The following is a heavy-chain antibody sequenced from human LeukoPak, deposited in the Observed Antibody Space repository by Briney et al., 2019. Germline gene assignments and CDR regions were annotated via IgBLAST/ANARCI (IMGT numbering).Heavy chain of an antibody. Sequence: PSETPSLTCTVSGGSISSYYWTWIRQPPGKGLEWIGYIYYSGSTNYNPSLKSRVTISVDTSNNQFSLKLSSVTAADTAVYYCARGPPGGQFDPWGQGTLVTVSS. V-gene: IGHV4-59*01. CDR1: GGSISSYY. D-gene: IGHD3-10*01. CDR3: ARGPPGGQFDP. J-gene: IGHJ5*02. CDR2: IYYSGST.